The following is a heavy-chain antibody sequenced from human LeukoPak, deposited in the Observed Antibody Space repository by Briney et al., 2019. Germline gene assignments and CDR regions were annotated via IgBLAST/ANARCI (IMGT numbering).Heavy chain of an antibody. D-gene: IGHD3-10*01. J-gene: IGHJ3*02. CDR2: IYYSGST. Sequence: PSETLSLTCTVSGGSISSSSYYWGWIRQPPGKGLEWIGSIYYSGSTYYNPSLKSRVTISVDTSKNQFSLKLSSVTAADTAVYYCARDVLLWFGELSAAFDIWGQGTMVTVSS. CDR3: ARDVLLWFGELSAAFDI. V-gene: IGHV4-39*07. CDR1: GGSISSSSYY.